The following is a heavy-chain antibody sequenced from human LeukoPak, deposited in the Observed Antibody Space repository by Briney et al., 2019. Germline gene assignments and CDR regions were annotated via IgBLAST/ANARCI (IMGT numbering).Heavy chain of an antibody. J-gene: IGHJ4*02. Sequence: SVKVSCKASGGTFSSYAISWVRQAPGQGLEWMGRIIPILGIANYAQKFQGRVTITADKSTSTAYMELSSLRSEDTAVYYCARERAGYYFDYWGQGTLATVSS. CDR3: ARERAGYYFDY. CDR1: GGTFSSYA. CDR2: IIPILGIA. V-gene: IGHV1-69*04.